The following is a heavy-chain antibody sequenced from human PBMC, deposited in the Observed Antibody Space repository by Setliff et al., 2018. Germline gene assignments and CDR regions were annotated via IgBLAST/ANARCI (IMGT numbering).Heavy chain of an antibody. V-gene: IGHV3-30*12. CDR1: GFTSXXYG. CDR3: ARQPSKYDHFWGTYRLDAFDI. J-gene: IGHJ3*02. D-gene: IGHD3-16*02. CDR2: VRHDGSNE. Sequence: PGGSLRLSCAASGFTSXXYGVHWVRQAPGRGLEWVAYVRHDGSNENYADSVKGRFTVSRDNSRNTLSLQMNSLRAEDTAVYYCARQPSKYDHFWGTYRLDAFDIWGQGTMVTVSS.